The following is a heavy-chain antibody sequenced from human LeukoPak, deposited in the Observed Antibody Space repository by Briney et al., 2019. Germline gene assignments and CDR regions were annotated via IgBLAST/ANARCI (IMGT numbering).Heavy chain of an antibody. V-gene: IGHV3-48*03. J-gene: IGHJ3*02. CDR2: ISSSGSTI. CDR3: ARDTVAATGAFDI. CDR1: GFTFSSYE. Sequence: GGSLRLSCAASGFTFSSYEMNWVRQAPGEGLEWVSYISSSGSTIYYADSVKGRFTISRDNAKNSLYLQMNSLRAEDTALYYCARDTVAATGAFDIWGQGTMVTVSS. D-gene: IGHD6-13*01.